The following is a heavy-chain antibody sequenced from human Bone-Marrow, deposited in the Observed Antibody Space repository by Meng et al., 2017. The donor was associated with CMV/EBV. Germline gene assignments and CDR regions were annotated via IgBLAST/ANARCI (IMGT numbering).Heavy chain of an antibody. CDR3: TLGLWWHGMDV. CDR1: GDSISNYY. D-gene: IGHD4/OR15-4a*01. Sequence: SETLSLTCNVSGDSISNYYWSWIRQPPGKGLEWIGYIYYSGSTNYSPSLKSRVTISLDTSKNQFSLRLSSVTAADTAVYYCTLGLWWHGMDVWGQGTTVTVSS. J-gene: IGHJ6*02. CDR2: IYYSGST. V-gene: IGHV4-59*12.